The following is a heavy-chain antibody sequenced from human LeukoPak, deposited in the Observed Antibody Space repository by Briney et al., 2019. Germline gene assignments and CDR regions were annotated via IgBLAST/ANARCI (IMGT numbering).Heavy chain of an antibody. Sequence: GGSLRLSCAASGFTFSTYGMHWVRQAPGKGLEWVAVISFDGSTKNYVDSVKGRFTISRDNSNNTLYLQMNSLRVEDTAVYYCAKDRETDFWSGQGTYYFDYWGLGTLLIVSS. CDR3: AKDRETDFWSGQGTYYFDY. J-gene: IGHJ4*02. V-gene: IGHV3-30*18. CDR1: GFTFSTYG. D-gene: IGHD3-3*01. CDR2: ISFDGSTK.